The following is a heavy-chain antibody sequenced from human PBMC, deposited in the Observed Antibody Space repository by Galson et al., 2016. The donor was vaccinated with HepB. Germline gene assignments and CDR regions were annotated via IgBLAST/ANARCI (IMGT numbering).Heavy chain of an antibody. CDR2: IKEDGSEK. CDR3: AKNRWFGLDV. CDR1: GFRFSDYW. D-gene: IGHD3-10*01. J-gene: IGHJ3*01. V-gene: IGHV3-7*03. Sequence: SLRLSCAASGFRFSDYWMSWVRQAPGKGLEWVANIKEDGSEKHYVDSVKGRFTISRDNAKNSQSLQMNNLRAEDTAVYYCAKNRWFGLDVWGQGRMVIVSS.